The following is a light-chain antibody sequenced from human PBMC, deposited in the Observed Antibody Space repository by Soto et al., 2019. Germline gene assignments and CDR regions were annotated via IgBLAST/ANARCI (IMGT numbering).Light chain of an antibody. J-gene: IGLJ1*01. CDR2: GNS. V-gene: IGLV1-40*01. CDR1: SSNIGAGYD. CDR3: QSYGSSLSGYV. Sequence: QSVLTQPPSVSGAPGQRVTISCTGSSSNIGAGYDVNWYQQLPGTAPKLLIYGNSNRPSGVPDRFSGSKSGTSASLAITGLQAEDEADYYCQSYGSSLSGYVFGTGTKLTVL.